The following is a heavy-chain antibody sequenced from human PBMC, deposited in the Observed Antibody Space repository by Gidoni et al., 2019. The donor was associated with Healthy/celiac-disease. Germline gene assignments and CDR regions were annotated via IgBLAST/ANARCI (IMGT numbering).Heavy chain of an antibody. CDR2: INPSGCST. V-gene: IGHV1-46*01. Sequence: VQLLVAGAAVKKHGASVKVSCKSSGYTFTSYYMHWVRQAPGKGLEWMGIINPSGCSTIYAQKFQGRVTMSRYTSTITVYMVLSSLRSEDIAVYDCAILRHRDLGDSDIWGQGTTVTVSS. D-gene: IGHD2-21*01. J-gene: IGHJ3*02. CDR3: AILRHRDLGDSDI. CDR1: GYTFTSYY.